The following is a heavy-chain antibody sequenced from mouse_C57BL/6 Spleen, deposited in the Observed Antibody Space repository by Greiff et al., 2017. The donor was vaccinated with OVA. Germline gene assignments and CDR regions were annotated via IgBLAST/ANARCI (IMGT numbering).Heavy chain of an antibody. CDR2: ISDGGSYT. Sequence: EVQLVESGGGLVKPGGSLKLSCAASGFTFSSYAMSWVRQTPEKRLEWVATISDGGSYTYYPDNVKGRFTISRDNAKNNLYMQMSHLKSEDTAMYYCARDNYSNVYWYFDVWGTGTTVTVSS. J-gene: IGHJ1*03. V-gene: IGHV5-4*01. CDR1: GFTFSSYA. D-gene: IGHD2-5*01. CDR3: ARDNYSNVYWYFDV.